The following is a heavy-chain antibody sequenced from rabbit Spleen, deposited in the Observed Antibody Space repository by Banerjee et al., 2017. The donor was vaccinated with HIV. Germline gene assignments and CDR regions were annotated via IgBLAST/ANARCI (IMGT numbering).Heavy chain of an antibody. Sequence: QSLEESGGDLVKPGASLTLTCTASGFSFNGNYWICWVRQAPGKGLEWIACIDGSSYGTTYYASWAKGRFTISKTSSTTVTLQMTSLTAADTATYFCARDTSTSGIYWDLWGPGTLVTVS. J-gene: IGHJ4*01. CDR2: IDGSSYGTT. V-gene: IGHV1S40*01. CDR3: ARDTSTSGIYWDL. D-gene: IGHD1-1*01. CDR1: GFSFNGNYW.